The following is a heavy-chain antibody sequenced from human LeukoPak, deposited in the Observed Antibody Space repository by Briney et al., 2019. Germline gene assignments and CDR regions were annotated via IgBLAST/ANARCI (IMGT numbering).Heavy chain of an antibody. D-gene: IGHD4/OR15-4a*01. J-gene: IGHJ4*02. Sequence: GGSLRLSCAASGFTFSSYAMSWVRQAPGKGLEWVANIKKDGSEKYYADSVKGRFTISRDNGKNSLDLQMNSLRADDTAFYYCARDTLGEGEDANYAVYYFDYWGQGTVVTVSS. CDR1: GFTFSSYA. CDR3: ARDTLGEGEDANYAVYYFDY. V-gene: IGHV3-7*01. CDR2: IKKDGSEK.